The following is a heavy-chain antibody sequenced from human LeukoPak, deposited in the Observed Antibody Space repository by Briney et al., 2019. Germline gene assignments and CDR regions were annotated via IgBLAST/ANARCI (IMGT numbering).Heavy chain of an antibody. CDR2: IYSGGST. D-gene: IGHD7-27*01. J-gene: IGHJ2*01. Sequence: GGSLRLSCAASGFTVSSYYMSWVRQVPGKGLEWLSVIYSGGSTYYADSVKGRFTISRDNSKNTLYLQMNSLRAEDTAVYYCARDLGLYWYIDLWGRGTLVTVSS. V-gene: IGHV3-66*01. CDR1: GFTVSSYY. CDR3: ARDLGLYWYIDL.